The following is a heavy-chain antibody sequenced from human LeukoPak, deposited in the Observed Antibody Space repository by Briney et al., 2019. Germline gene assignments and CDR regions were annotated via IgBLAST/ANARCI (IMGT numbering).Heavy chain of an antibody. CDR3: ARQRYSDY. J-gene: IGHJ4*02. V-gene: IGHV3-7*01. CDR2: IKEDGSEN. D-gene: IGHD1-1*01. CDR1: GFAFSRYW. Sequence: GGSLRLSCAASGFAFSRYWMTWVRQAPGKGLEWVANIKEDGSENSYVESVKGRFTISRDNAKNSLYLQLNSLRAEDTAVYFCARQRYSDYWGQGTLVTVSS.